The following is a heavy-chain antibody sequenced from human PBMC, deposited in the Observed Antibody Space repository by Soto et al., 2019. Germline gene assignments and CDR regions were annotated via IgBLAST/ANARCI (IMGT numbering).Heavy chain of an antibody. CDR1: GGSISSGGYY. J-gene: IGHJ6*03. V-gene: IGHV4-31*03. CDR2: IYYSGST. Sequence: SETLSLTCTVSGGSISSGGYYWSWIRQHPGKGLEWIGYIYYSGSTYYNPSLKSRVTISVDTSKNQFSLKLSSVTAADTAVYYCARGHYGDYAFPFYYYMDVWGKGTTVTVSS. D-gene: IGHD4-17*01. CDR3: ARGHYGDYAFPFYYYMDV.